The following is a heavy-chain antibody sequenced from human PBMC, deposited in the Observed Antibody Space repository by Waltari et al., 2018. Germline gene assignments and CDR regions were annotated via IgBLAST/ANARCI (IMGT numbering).Heavy chain of an antibody. Sequence: QVQLVESGGGVVQPGGSLRLSCAASGFTFISYGMHWVRQAPGKGLEWVAFIRYDGSNKYYADSVKGRFTISRDNSKNTLYLQMNSLRAEDTAVYYCAKDRDSSGLGVYWGQGTLVTVSS. J-gene: IGHJ4*02. D-gene: IGHD3-22*01. CDR2: IRYDGSNK. CDR1: GFTFISYG. V-gene: IGHV3-30*02. CDR3: AKDRDSSGLGVY.